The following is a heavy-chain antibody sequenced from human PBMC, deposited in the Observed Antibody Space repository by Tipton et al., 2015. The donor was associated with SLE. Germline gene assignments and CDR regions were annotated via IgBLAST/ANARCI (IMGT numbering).Heavy chain of an antibody. V-gene: IGHV3-7*01. Sequence: SLRLSCAASRLSISNNWMSWVRQAPGKGLEWVAHINQDGSEQYYVDSVKGRFTIYRDNAKNSLYLQINSLRAEDTAVYYCARDGYALFDYWGQGTLVTVSS. D-gene: IGHD5-12*01. J-gene: IGHJ4*02. CDR2: INQDGSEQ. CDR1: RLSISNNW. CDR3: ARDGYALFDY.